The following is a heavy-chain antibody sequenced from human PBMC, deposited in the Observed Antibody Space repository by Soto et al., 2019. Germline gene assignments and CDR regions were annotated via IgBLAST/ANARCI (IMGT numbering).Heavy chain of an antibody. Sequence: EVQLLESGGGLVQPGGSLRLSCAASGFTFTNYAMSWVRQAPGEGLEWVSSMSGSSGTTYYADSVRGRFTISRDNFKNTLYLQMNNLRAEDTAVYYCAILSNWGQGTLVTVSS. V-gene: IGHV3-23*01. CDR3: AILSN. J-gene: IGHJ4*02. D-gene: IGHD6-6*01. CDR2: MSGSSGTT. CDR1: GFTFTNYA.